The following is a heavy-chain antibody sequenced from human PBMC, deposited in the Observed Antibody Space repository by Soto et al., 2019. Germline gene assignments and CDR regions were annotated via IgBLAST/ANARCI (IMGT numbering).Heavy chain of an antibody. CDR2: INPNTGGT. CDR3: ARDRSSKYSSAPFDY. J-gene: IGHJ4*02. V-gene: IGHV1-2*04. Sequence: ASVKVSCKASGYTFTGYYLHWVRQAPGQGFEWMGWINPNTGGTNYAQKFQGWVTMTRDTSISTAYMELSRLTSDDTAVYYCARDRSSKYSSAPFDYWGQGTLVTV. D-gene: IGHD6-19*01. CDR1: GYTFTGYY.